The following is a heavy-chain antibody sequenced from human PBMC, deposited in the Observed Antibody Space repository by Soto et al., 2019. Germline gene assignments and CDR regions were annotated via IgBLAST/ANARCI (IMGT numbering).Heavy chain of an antibody. J-gene: IGHJ6*02. CDR1: GFTISSYD. CDR3: ARDHGDSYYYYGMDV. CDR2: IGTAGDT. Sequence: GGSLRLSCAASGFTISSYDMQWVRQATGKGLEWVSAIGTAGDTYYPGSVKGRFIISRENAKNSLYLQMNSLRAEDTAVYYCARDHGDSYYYYGMDVWGQGTTVTVSS. V-gene: IGHV3-13*01. D-gene: IGHD4-17*01.